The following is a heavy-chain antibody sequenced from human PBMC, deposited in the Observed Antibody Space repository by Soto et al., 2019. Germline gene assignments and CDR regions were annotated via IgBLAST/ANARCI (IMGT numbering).Heavy chain of an antibody. CDR1: GFTFSSYA. CDR3: AQRGDWYYDSSGYVDY. J-gene: IGHJ4*02. V-gene: IGHV3-23*01. D-gene: IGHD3-22*01. Sequence: EVQLLESGGGLVQPGGSLRLSCAASGFTFSSYAMSWVRQAPGKGLEWVSAISGSGGSTYYADSVKGRFTISRDNSKNTLYLKMNSLRAEDTAVYYCAQRGDWYYDSSGYVDYWGQGTLVTVSS. CDR2: ISGSGGST.